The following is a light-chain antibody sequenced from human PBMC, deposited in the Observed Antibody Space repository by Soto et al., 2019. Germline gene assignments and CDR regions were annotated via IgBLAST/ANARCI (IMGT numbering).Light chain of an antibody. V-gene: IGKV1-5*01. Sequence: DIQLTQSPSTLSASVGDRVTLTCRASQSLNTRLAWYQQRPGKAPKPLIYDASTLESGVPSRFSGGGSGTEFTLTINNLQPDDLATYICQQYKSYSTFGRGTKVDIK. CDR2: DAS. J-gene: IGKJ1*01. CDR3: QQYKSYST. CDR1: QSLNTR.